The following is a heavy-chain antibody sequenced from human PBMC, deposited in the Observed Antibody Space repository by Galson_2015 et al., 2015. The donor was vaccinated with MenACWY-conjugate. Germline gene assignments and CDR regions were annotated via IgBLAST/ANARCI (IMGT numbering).Heavy chain of an antibody. Sequence: ETLSLTCTVSGGSISDANYYWGWIRQPPGKGLEWIGSINYSGSTYYNPSLKSRVTMSLDTSKNQLSLNLGSVTAADTAVYYCARRSYYSGSYTGWFDSWGQGTLVTVSS. CDR3: ARRSYYSGSYTGWFDS. V-gene: IGHV4-39*01. CDR1: GGSISDANYY. J-gene: IGHJ5*01. CDR2: INYSGST. D-gene: IGHD1-26*01.